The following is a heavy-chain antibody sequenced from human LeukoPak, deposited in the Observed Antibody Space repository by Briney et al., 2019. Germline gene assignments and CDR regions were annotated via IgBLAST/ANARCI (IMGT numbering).Heavy chain of an antibody. D-gene: IGHD1-26*01. CDR3: ARDRRSYYYFDY. V-gene: IGHV3-23*01. CDR1: GFTFSSYA. Sequence: GGSLRLSCAASGFTFSSYAMSWVRQAPGKGLEWVSAISGSGGSTYYADSVKGRFTISRDNSKNTLYLQMNSLRAEDTAVYYCARDRRSYYYFDYWGQGTLVTVSS. CDR2: ISGSGGST. J-gene: IGHJ4*02.